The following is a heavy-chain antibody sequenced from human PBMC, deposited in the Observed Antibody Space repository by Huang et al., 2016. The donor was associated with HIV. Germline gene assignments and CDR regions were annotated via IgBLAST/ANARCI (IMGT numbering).Heavy chain of an antibody. CDR2: IYYSGDS. Sequence: QLQLQESGPGPVKPSATLSLTCSVSGGSISGSRYYWGWIRQPPGKGLEWTGSIYYSGDSHYSPSLKMRVTISVDTSKNQFSLKLSSVTAADTAVYYCARGQSGPSQWLASLGNYYYYMDVWGKGTTVTVSS. J-gene: IGHJ6*03. D-gene: IGHD6-19*01. V-gene: IGHV4-39*01. CDR1: GGSISGSRYY. CDR3: ARGQSGPSQWLASLGNYYYYMDV.